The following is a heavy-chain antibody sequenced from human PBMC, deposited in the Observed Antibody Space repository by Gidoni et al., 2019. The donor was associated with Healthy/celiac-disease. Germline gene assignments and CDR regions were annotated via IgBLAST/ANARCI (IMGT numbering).Heavy chain of an antibody. Sequence: EVQLMESGGGLIRPGGSLRLSCAASGFTVSNNYMSWVRQAPGKGLEWVSIIYSGGSTYYADSVKGRFTISRDNSKNTLYLQMNSLRAEDTAVYYCARDGYGDYALNDAFDIWGQGTMVTVSS. D-gene: IGHD4-17*01. J-gene: IGHJ3*02. CDR1: GFTVSNNY. CDR2: IYSGGST. CDR3: ARDGYGDYALNDAFDI. V-gene: IGHV3-53*01.